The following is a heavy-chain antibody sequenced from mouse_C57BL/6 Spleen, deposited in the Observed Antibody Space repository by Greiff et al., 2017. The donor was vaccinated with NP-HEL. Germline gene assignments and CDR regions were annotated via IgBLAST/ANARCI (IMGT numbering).Heavy chain of an antibody. J-gene: IGHJ4*01. CDR3: ASYYYGSSYLAMDY. Sequence: VQLQQPGAELVKPGASVKVSCKASGYTFTSYWMHWVKQRPGQGLEWIGRIHPSDSDTNYNQKFKGKATLTVDKSSSTAYMQLSSLTSEDSAVYYCASYYYGSSYLAMDYWGQGTSVTVSS. CDR2: IHPSDSDT. V-gene: IGHV1-74*01. D-gene: IGHD1-1*01. CDR1: GYTFTSYW.